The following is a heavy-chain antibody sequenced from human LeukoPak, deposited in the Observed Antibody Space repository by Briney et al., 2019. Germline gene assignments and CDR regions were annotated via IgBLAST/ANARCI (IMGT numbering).Heavy chain of an antibody. D-gene: IGHD6-13*01. Sequence: SETLSLTCTVSGGSISSSSYYWGWIRQPPGKGLEWIGEINHSGSTNYNPSLKSRVTISVDTSKNQFSLKLSSVTAADTAVYYCARGRTLYSSSRGNWFDPWGQGTLVTVSS. CDR2: INHSGST. CDR1: GGSISSSSYY. J-gene: IGHJ5*02. CDR3: ARGRTLYSSSRGNWFDP. V-gene: IGHV4-39*07.